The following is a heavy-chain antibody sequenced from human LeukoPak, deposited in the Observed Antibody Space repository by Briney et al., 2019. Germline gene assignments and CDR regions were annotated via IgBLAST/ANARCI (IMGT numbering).Heavy chain of an antibody. CDR2: MNLHTGNT. J-gene: IGHJ4*02. CDR1: GYTFTNYD. D-gene: IGHD5-24*01. V-gene: IGHV1-8*01. Sequence: ASVKVSCKASGYTFTNYDINWVRQATGQGLEWMGWMNLHTGNTGYAQKFQGRVTMTRNTSISTAYMELSSLRSEDTAVYSCARFRDGGVDYWGQGTLVTVSS. CDR3: ARFRDGGVDY.